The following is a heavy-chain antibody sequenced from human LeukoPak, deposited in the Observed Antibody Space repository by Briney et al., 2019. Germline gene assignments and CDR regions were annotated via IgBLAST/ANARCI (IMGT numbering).Heavy chain of an antibody. D-gene: IGHD4-17*01. CDR2: ISSTSSTI. J-gene: IGHJ6*03. Sequence: GGSLRLSCAASGFTFSSYSMNWVRQAPGKGLEWVSYISSTSSTIYYADSVKGRFTISRDTAKNSLYLQMNSLRAEDTAAYSCARGDYGDYWNYYYMDVWGKGTTVTVSS. CDR3: ARGDYGDYWNYYYMDV. V-gene: IGHV3-48*01. CDR1: GFTFSSYS.